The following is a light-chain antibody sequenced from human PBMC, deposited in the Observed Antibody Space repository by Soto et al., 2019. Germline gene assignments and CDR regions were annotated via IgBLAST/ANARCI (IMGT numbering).Light chain of an antibody. CDR3: QQYYNSPIT. Sequence: DIVMTQSPDSLAVSLGERATINCKSSQSALYSSDNKNYLAWYQQKPGQPPKLLIYWSSIRESGVPDRFSGSGSGTDFTLPSSSLRGEDLGVDYCQQYYNSPITFGQGTRLEIK. V-gene: IGKV4-1*01. CDR1: QSALYSSDNKNY. J-gene: IGKJ5*01. CDR2: WSS.